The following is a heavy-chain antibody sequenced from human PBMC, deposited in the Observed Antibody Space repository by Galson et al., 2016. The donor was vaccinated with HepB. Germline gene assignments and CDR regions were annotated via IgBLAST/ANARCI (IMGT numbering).Heavy chain of an antibody. CDR3: ARGGGWISEY. D-gene: IGHD5-12*01. CDR2: IDDASGAE. Sequence: SLRLCGAGSGFLVRCYRMRWGRQAPGKAVEWVANIDDASGAETYVDSVKGRFTISKDNAKNLLYLQMNSLRGEDTAVYYCARGGGWISEYWGQGSLVTVSA. CDR1: GFLVRCYR. V-gene: IGHV3-7*03. J-gene: IGHJ4*02.